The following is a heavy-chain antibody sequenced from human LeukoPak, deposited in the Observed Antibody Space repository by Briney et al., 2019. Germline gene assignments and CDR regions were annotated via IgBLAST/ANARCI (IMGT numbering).Heavy chain of an antibody. D-gene: IGHD3-16*01. CDR2: IDIDGRII. CDR3: VRGLGDY. J-gene: IGHJ4*02. Sequence: AGSLRLSCAASGFTLSTYWMHWVRPGPGKALVWVARIDIDGRIITHADSVEGRFTISRDNAKNTVYLQMNGLRDEDTATYYCVRGLGDYWGQGTLVTVSS. V-gene: IGHV3-74*03. CDR1: GFTLSTYW.